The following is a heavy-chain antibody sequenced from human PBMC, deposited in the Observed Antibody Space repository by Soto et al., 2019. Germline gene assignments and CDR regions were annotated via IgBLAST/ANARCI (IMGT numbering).Heavy chain of an antibody. Sequence: QVQLQESGPGLMKPSETLSLTCPVSGGSVSSGSYYWSWIRQPPGKGLEWIGYIYSSGSTNYNPSLKRRLTTPVDPSKNQFSLKLSSVTAADTAVYYCARNLGVGLLRWNWFAPWGQGPVVTVSS. CDR3: ARNLGVGLLRWNWFAP. V-gene: IGHV4-61*01. J-gene: IGHJ5*02. D-gene: IGHD3-3*01. CDR1: GGSVSSGSYY. CDR2: IYSSGST.